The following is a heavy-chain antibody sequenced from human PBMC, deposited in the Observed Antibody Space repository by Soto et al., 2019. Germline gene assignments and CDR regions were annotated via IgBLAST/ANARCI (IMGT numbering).Heavy chain of an antibody. CDR2: INPNSGGT. J-gene: IGHJ6*02. CDR1: GYTFTGYY. D-gene: IGHD4-17*01. CDR3: ARDLVYGAKSPDYYYYYYVMDV. V-gene: IGHV1-2*02. Sequence: ASVKVSCKASGYTFTGYYMHWVRQAPGQGLEWRGWINPNSGGTNYAQKFQGRVTMTRDTSISTAYMELSRLRSDDTAVYYCARDLVYGAKSPDYYYYYYVMDVWGQGTTVTVSS.